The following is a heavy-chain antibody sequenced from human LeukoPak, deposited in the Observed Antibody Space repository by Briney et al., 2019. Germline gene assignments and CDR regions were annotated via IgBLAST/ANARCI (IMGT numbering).Heavy chain of an antibody. D-gene: IGHD2-2*01. CDR2: INPNSGGT. V-gene: IGHV1-2*02. CDR3: ARGGLVVVVPAAYLAY. Sequence: GASVKVSCKASGYTFTGYYMHWVRPAPGQGLEWMGWINPNSGGTNYAQKFQGRVTMTRDTSISTAYMELSSLRSEDTAVYYCARGGLVVVVPAAYLAYWGQGTLVTVSS. CDR1: GYTFTGYY. J-gene: IGHJ4*02.